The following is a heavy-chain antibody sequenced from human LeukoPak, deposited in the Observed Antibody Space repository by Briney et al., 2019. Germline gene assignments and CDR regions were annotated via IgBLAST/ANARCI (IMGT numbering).Heavy chain of an antibody. CDR2: INQDGSEK. J-gene: IGHJ4*02. V-gene: IGHV3-7*05. CDR1: GFTFGSYW. Sequence: GGPLRLSCAASGFTFGSYWMSWVRQAPGKGLEWVANINQDGSEKYSVDSVKGRFTISRDNAKNSLYLQMNSLRAEDTAVYYCAREYYSDSSGSDYWGQGTLVTVSS. CDR3: AREYYSDSSGSDY. D-gene: IGHD3-22*01.